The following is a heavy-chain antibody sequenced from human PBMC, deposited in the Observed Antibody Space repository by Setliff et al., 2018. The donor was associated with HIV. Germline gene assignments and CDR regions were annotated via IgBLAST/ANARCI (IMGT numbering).Heavy chain of an antibody. CDR1: GYTFSSYA. Sequence: ASVKVSCKASGYTFSSYAMHWVRQAPGQRLEWMGWINAGNGNTKYSQKFQGRVTITRDTSASTAYMELSSLRSEDTAVYYCARDYGSGSYYPYWGQGTLVTVSS. CDR2: INAGNGNT. V-gene: IGHV1-3*01. J-gene: IGHJ4*02. CDR3: ARDYGSGSYYPY. D-gene: IGHD3-10*01.